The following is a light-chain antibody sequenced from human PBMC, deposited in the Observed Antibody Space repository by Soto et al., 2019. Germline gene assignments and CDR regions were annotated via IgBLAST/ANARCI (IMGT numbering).Light chain of an antibody. J-gene: IGKJ3*01. CDR2: DAS. CDR3: QQRSNWPPIFT. CDR1: QSVSSY. Sequence: EIVLTQSPATLSLSPGERATLSCSASQSVSSYLAWYQQKPGQAPRLLIYDASNRATGIPARFSGSGSGTDFTLTISSLEPEDFAVYYCQQRSNWPPIFTFGPGPKVDIK. V-gene: IGKV3-11*01.